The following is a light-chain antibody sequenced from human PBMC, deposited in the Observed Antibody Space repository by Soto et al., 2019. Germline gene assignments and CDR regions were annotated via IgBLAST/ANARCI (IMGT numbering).Light chain of an antibody. CDR3: QQYGSSPPYT. V-gene: IGKV3-20*01. CDR2: GAY. CDR1: HSVTSRY. Sequence: EIVLTQSPGTLSLSPGERATLSCRASHSVTSRYLAWYQQKPGQAPRLLIYGAYSRATGIPDRFSGSGSGTDFTLTISRLEPEDFAVYYCQQYGSSPPYTFGQGTKLEMK. J-gene: IGKJ2*01.